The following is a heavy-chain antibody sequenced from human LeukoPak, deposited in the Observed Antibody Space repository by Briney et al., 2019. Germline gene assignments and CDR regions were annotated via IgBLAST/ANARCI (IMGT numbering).Heavy chain of an antibody. CDR2: ISNVGLTT. D-gene: IGHD2-21*02. V-gene: IGHV3-11*01. CDR1: AFTLGDFY. Sequence: GGSLRLSCTASAFTLGDFYMSWIRQAPGKGLEWIAYISNVGLTTYYAESVKGRFTISRDNAKNSLYLQMNSLRAEDTAVYYCACDFRYLGLDFWGQGTLVNVSS. J-gene: IGHJ4*02. CDR3: ACDFRYLGLDF.